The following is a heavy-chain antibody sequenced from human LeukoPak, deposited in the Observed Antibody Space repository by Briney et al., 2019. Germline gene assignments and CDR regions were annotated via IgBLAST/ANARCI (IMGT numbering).Heavy chain of an antibody. CDR1: GYTFTGYY. D-gene: IGHD5-18*01. J-gene: IGHJ4*02. CDR2: INPNRGGT. CDR3: AREYSYGPDLDY. Sequence: ASVKVSCKASGYTFTGYYMHWVRQAPGQGLEWMGWINPNRGGTNYAQKFQGRVTMTRDTSISTAYMELSRLRSDDTAVYYCAREYSYGPDLDYWGQGTLVTVSS. V-gene: IGHV1-2*02.